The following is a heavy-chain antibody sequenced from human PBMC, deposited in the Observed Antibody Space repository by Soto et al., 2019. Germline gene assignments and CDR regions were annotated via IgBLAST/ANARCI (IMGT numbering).Heavy chain of an antibody. V-gene: IGHV4-30-4*01. J-gene: IGHJ5*02. CDR1: GGSISSGDYY. CDR2: IYYSGST. CDR3: ARGGVVPATNWFDP. D-gene: IGHD2-2*01. Sequence: PSETLSLTCTVSGGSISSGDYYWSWIRQPPGKGLEWIGYIYYSGSTYYNPSLMSRVTISVDTSKNQFSLKLSSLTAAYTAVYYCARGGVVPATNWFDPWGQGTLVTVSS.